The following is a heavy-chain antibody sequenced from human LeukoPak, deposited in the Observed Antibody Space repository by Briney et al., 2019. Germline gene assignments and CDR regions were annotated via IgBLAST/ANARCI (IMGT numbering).Heavy chain of an antibody. J-gene: IGHJ2*01. CDR2: IYYSGST. CDR3: ASPGYYVSSGRQIGYFDL. CDR1: GGSISSSSYY. D-gene: IGHD3-22*01. Sequence: SETLPLTCTVSGGSISSSSYYWGWIRQPPGKGLEWIGSIYYSGSTYYNPSLKSRVTISVDTSKNQFSLKLSSVTAADTAVYYCASPGYYVSSGRQIGYFDLWGRGTLVTVSS. V-gene: IGHV4-39*01.